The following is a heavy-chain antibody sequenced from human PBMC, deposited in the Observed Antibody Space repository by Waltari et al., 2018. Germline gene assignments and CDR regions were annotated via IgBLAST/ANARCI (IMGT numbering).Heavy chain of an antibody. CDR1: GFSLSTSGVG. Sequence: QITLKESGPTLVKPTQTLTLTCTFSGFSLSTSGVGVGWIRQPPGKALEWLALIYWNDDKRYSPSLKSRLTITKDTSKNQVVLTMTNMDPVDTATYYCAHTSIVVVPAAISFDYWGQGTLVTVSS. J-gene: IGHJ4*02. V-gene: IGHV2-5*01. CDR2: IYWNDDK. CDR3: AHTSIVVVPAAISFDY. D-gene: IGHD2-2*01.